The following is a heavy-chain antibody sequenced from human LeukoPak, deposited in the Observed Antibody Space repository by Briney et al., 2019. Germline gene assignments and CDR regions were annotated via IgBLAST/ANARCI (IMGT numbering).Heavy chain of an antibody. V-gene: IGHV3-21*01. CDR1: GFTFSSYS. CDR3: ATALGYCSGGSCEIDY. Sequence: PGGSLRLSCAASGFTFSSYSMNWVRQAPGKGLEWVSSISSSSSYIYYADSVKGRFTISRDNAKNSLYLQMNSLRAEDTAVYYCATALGYCSGGSCEIDYWGQGTLVTVSS. J-gene: IGHJ4*02. CDR2: ISSSSSYI. D-gene: IGHD2-15*01.